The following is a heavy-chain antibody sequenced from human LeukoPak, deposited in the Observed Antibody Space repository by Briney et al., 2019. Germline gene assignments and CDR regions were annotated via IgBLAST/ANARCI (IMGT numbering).Heavy chain of an antibody. CDR1: VFTFSSYA. D-gene: IGHD3-22*01. Sequence: GGSLRLSCAASVFTFSSYAMSWVRQSPGKGLEWVLAISATGADTYSADSVKDRCTISRDNSKKTLFLHMNSLRAEDTAVYYCARGMAATSGYLELEYWGQGTLVTVST. CDR3: ARGMAATSGYLELEY. CDR2: ISATGADT. J-gene: IGHJ4*02. V-gene: IGHV3-23*01.